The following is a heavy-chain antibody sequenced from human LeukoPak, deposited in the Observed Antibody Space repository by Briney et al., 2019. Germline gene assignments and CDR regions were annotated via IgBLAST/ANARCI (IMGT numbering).Heavy chain of an antibody. CDR2: INHSGST. J-gene: IGHJ6*03. D-gene: IGHD3-10*01. CDR3: ARFANRVRGGYYYMDV. V-gene: IGHV4-34*01. Sequence: SETLSLTCAVYGGSFSGYYWSWIRQPPGKGLEWIGEINHSGSTNYNPSLKSRVTISVDTSKNQFSLKLSSVTAADTAVYYCARFANRVRGGYYYMDVWGKGTTVTVSS. CDR1: GGSFSGYY.